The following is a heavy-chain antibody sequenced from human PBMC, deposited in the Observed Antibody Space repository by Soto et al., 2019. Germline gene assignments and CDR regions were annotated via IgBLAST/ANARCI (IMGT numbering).Heavy chain of an antibody. D-gene: IGHD2-15*01. CDR1: GFAFSSYA. CDR3: ARGVVVAASYFDY. V-gene: IGHV3-23*01. J-gene: IGHJ4*02. Sequence: GGSLRLSCAASGFAFSSYAMSWVRQAPGKGLEWVSAISGSGGSTYYADSVKGRFTISRDNAKNSLYLQMNSLRAEDTAVYYCARGVVVAASYFDYWGQGTLVTDSS. CDR2: ISGSGGST.